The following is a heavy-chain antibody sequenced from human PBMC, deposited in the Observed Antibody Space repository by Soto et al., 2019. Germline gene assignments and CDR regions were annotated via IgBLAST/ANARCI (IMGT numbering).Heavy chain of an antibody. CDR2: ISGSGSSS. D-gene: IGHD6-19*01. J-gene: IGHJ3*02. V-gene: IGHV3-48*02. CDR1: GFTFSIYS. Sequence: PGGSLRLSCAASGFTFSIYSMNWFRQAPGKGLEWVSFISGSGSSSHYADSVKGRFTISRDNAKNSLYLQMNSLRDEDTAVYYCAFLIAVAGTGAFDIWGQGTMVTVSS. CDR3: AFLIAVAGTGAFDI.